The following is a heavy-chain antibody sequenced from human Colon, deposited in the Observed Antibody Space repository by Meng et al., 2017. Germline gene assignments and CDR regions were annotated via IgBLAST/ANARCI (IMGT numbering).Heavy chain of an antibody. Sequence: AQLQDAGPGLVKPSQTLSLPFTVSGGSISSGDYSWSWIRQPPGKGLEWIGYIYYSGSTYYNPSLKSRVTISVDTSKNQFSLKLSSVTAADTAVYYCARGPTTYFDYWGQGTLVTVSS. CDR3: ARGPTTYFDY. D-gene: IGHD4-17*01. J-gene: IGHJ4*02. CDR1: GGSISSGDYS. CDR2: IYYSGST. V-gene: IGHV4-30-4*01.